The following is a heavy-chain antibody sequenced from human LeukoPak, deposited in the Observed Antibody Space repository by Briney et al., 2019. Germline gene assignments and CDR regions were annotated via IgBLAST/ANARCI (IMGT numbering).Heavy chain of an antibody. Sequence: KPGGSLRLSCAASGFTFSDYYMSWIRQAPGKGLEWVSYISSSGSTIYYADSVKGRFTISRDNSKNTLYLQMNSLRAEDTAVYYCAKVGISWTPIYYFDYWGQGTLVTVSS. CDR2: ISSSGSTI. CDR1: GFTFSDYY. D-gene: IGHD2-2*01. V-gene: IGHV3-11*01. CDR3: AKVGISWTPIYYFDY. J-gene: IGHJ4*02.